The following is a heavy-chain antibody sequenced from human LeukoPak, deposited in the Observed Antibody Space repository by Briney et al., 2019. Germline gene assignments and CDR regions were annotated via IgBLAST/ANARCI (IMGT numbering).Heavy chain of an antibody. V-gene: IGHV3-48*04. Sequence: GGSLRLSCAASGFTFSSYSMNWVRQAPGKGLEWVSYIDSSSSTIYYADSVKGRFTISRDNAKNSLYLQMNSLRAEDTAVYYCAREGSIVVVPAASDYWGQGTLVTVSS. CDR1: GFTFSSYS. D-gene: IGHD2-2*01. J-gene: IGHJ4*02. CDR2: IDSSSSTI. CDR3: AREGSIVVVPAASDY.